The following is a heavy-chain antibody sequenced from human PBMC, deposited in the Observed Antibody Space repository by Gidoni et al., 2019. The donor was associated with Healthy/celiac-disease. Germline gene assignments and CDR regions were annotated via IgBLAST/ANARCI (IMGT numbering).Heavy chain of an antibody. V-gene: IGHV3-21*01. Sequence: EVQLVESGGGLVTPGGSLVLTCAASGFPFSSYRVNWVRQAPGKGLEWVSSISSSSSYIYYADSVKGRFTISRDNAKNSLYLQMNSLRAEDTAVYYCARDSGRNIVVVPAASFDYWGQGTLVTVSS. D-gene: IGHD2-2*01. CDR3: ARDSGRNIVVVPAASFDY. J-gene: IGHJ4*02. CDR1: GFPFSSYR. CDR2: ISSSSSYI.